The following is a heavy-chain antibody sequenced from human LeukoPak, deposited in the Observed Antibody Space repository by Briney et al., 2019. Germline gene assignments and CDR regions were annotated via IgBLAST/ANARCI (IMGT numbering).Heavy chain of an antibody. V-gene: IGHV4-34*01. CDR2: VKHGGST. J-gene: IGHJ4*02. D-gene: IGHD6-19*01. CDR3: ARGWSGAVAGD. Sequence: SETLSLTCAVSGGSFSNCYWSWIRQPPGKGLEWIGEVKHGGSTNYNPSLKSRVTISVDASENNFSLKLNSLTAADTAVYYCARGWSGAVAGDWGQGTLVTVSS. CDR1: GGSFSNCY.